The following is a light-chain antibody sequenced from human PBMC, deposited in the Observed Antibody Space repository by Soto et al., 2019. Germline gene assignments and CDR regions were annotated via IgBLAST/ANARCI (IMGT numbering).Light chain of an antibody. CDR1: SSDVGSYNY. J-gene: IGLJ3*02. Sequence: QSALTQPASVSGSPGQSITISCTGTSSDVGSYNYVSWYQQHPGKGSKLMIYEVSNRPSGVSNRFSGSKSGNTASLTISGLQAEDEANYYCSSYTSISTRVFGGGTQLTVL. CDR2: EVS. CDR3: SSYTSISTRV. V-gene: IGLV2-14*01.